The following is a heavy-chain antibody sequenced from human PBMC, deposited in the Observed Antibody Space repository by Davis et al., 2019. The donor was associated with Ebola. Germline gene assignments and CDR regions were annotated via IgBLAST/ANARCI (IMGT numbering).Heavy chain of an antibody. CDR3: TRHVPGDFWYFDL. CDR2: IYRDGRM. CDR1: GFTVSDKY. V-gene: IGHV3-66*04. J-gene: IGHJ2*01. D-gene: IGHD4-17*01. Sequence: GESLKISCAASGFTVSDKYMSWVRQAPGKGLEWVSVIYRDGRMYHADSVKGRFTISRDNSKNTVYLQINSLRAEDTAMYHCTRHVPGDFWYFDLLGRGTLVTVSS.